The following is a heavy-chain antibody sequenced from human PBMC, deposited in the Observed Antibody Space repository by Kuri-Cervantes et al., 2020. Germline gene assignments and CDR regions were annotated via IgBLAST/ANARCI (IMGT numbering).Heavy chain of an antibody. CDR2: IKQDGSEK. Sequence: GESLKISCAASGFTFSSYWMSWVRQAPGKGLEWVANIKQDGSEKYYVDSVKGRFTISRDNSKNTLYLQMNSLRAEDTAVYYCASNGYGDPFDYWGQGTLVTVSS. V-gene: IGHV3-7*01. CDR3: ASNGYGDPFDY. CDR1: GFTFSSYW. D-gene: IGHD4-17*01. J-gene: IGHJ4*02.